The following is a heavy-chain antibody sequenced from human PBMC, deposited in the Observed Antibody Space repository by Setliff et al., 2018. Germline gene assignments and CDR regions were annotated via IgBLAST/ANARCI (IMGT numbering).Heavy chain of an antibody. Sequence: GGSLRLSCAAPGPTFSRYSMNWVRQAPGKGLEWISYISSSNSGMYYADSVKGRFTISRDSAKNSLYLQMDSLRAEDTAVYYCVRTLFLQYYGGRSGGYFDYWGQGSLVTVSS. V-gene: IGHV3-48*01. D-gene: IGHD4-17*01. CDR3: VRTLFLQYYGGRSGGYFDY. CDR2: ISSSNSGM. J-gene: IGHJ4*02. CDR1: GPTFSRYS.